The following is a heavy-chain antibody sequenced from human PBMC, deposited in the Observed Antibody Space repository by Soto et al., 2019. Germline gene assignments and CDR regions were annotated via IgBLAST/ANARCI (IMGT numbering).Heavy chain of an antibody. Sequence: PGGSLRLSCIASGVSFSDYSMNCVRQAPGKGLQWVSDISSGIGKTYYADSVKGRFTVSRDNAKNALFLEMNSLRDDDPATYYCARLPKGSLVTAWGQGTRVTVSS. CDR3: ARLPKGSLVTA. CDR2: ISSGIGKT. CDR1: GVSFSDYS. V-gene: IGHV3-48*02. D-gene: IGHD2-21*02. J-gene: IGHJ4*02.